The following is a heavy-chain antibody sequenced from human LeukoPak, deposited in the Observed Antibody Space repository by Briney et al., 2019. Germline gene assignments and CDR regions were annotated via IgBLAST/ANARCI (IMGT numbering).Heavy chain of an antibody. CDR1: GFTFSSYW. Sequence: GGSLRLSCTASGFTFSSYWVNWVRQAPGKGLEWVANIKQDGSEKYYVDSVKGRFTISRDNTKNSLNLQMNNLRTDDTAVYYCATSRTFDYWGQGTLVTVSS. CDR3: ATSRTFDY. CDR2: IKQDGSEK. V-gene: IGHV3-7*03. J-gene: IGHJ4*02. D-gene: IGHD2-2*01.